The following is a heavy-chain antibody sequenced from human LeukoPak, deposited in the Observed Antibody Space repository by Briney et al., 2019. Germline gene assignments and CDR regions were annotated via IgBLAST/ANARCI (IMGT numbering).Heavy chain of an antibody. J-gene: IGHJ4*02. CDR1: GFTFSSYV. CDR2: ISDTGGST. CDR3: AKGSSGWDFDY. Sequence: GGSLRLSCAASGFTFSSYVMNWVRQAPGKGLEWVSAISDTGGSTYYADSVRGRFAISRDNSKNTLYLQMNSLRAEDTAVYYCAKGSSGWDFDYWGQGTLVTVSS. V-gene: IGHV3-23*01. D-gene: IGHD6-19*01.